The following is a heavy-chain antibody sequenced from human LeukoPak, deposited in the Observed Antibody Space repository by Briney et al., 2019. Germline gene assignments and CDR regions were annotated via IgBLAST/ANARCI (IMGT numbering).Heavy chain of an antibody. D-gene: IGHD2/OR15-2a*01. CDR3: AREGNGLLSKDFDY. CDR2: IGPHSSAT. J-gene: IGHJ4*02. V-gene: IGHV1-2*02. CDR1: GFTFTDYY. Sequence: ASMKVSCRSSGFTFTDYYIHWVRQAPGQGLEWMGYIGPHSSATSSPQEFQGRVTMTRDTSMSTAYMELTRLTSDDTAVYYCAREGNGLLSKDFDYWGQGTLVTVSS.